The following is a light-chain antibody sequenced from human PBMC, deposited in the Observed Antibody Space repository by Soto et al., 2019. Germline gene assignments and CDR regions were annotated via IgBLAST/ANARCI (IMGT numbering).Light chain of an antibody. CDR1: QGIRTD. CDR3: QQSYSTSWT. Sequence: DIQMTQSPSSLSASVGDGVTITCRASQGIRTDLVWYQQKPGKAPKRLIYAASSLQSGVPSRFSGSGSGTEFTLTISSLQPEDFATYYCQQSYSTSWTFGQGTKVDIK. CDR2: AAS. J-gene: IGKJ1*01. V-gene: IGKV1-17*01.